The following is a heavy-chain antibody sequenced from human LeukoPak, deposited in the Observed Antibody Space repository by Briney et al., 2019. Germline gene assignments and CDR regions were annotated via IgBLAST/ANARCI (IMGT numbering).Heavy chain of an antibody. V-gene: IGHV3-53*01. Sequence: GGSLRLSCAASGFTVSSNYMSWVRQAPGKGLEWVSVTHSGGNTYYADSVKGRFTISRDNSKNTLYLQMNSLRAEDTAVYYCARGLSYYDILTGYSYPYYYYMDVWGKGTTDIVSS. J-gene: IGHJ6*03. D-gene: IGHD3-9*01. CDR3: ARGLSYYDILTGYSYPYYYYMDV. CDR2: THSGGNT. CDR1: GFTVSSNY.